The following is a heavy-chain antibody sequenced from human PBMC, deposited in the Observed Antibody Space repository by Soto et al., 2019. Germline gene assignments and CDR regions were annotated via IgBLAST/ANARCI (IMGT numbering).Heavy chain of an antibody. J-gene: IGHJ6*02. CDR3: SRAPDILTGYYLNYYYGMDV. D-gene: IGHD3-9*01. V-gene: IGHV3-30-3*01. Sequence: GGSLRLSCAASGFTFSSYAMHWVRQAPGKGLEWVAVISYDGSNKYYADSVKGRFTISRDNSKNTLYLQMNSLRAEDTAVYYCSRAPDILTGYYLNYYYGMDVWGQGTTVTVSS. CDR1: GFTFSSYA. CDR2: ISYDGSNK.